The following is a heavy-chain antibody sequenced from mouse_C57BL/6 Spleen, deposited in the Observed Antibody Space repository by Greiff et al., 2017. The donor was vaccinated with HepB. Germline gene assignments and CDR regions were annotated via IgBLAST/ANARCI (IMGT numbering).Heavy chain of an antibody. Sequence: EVQLQQSGPELVKPGASVKIPCKASGYTFTDYNMDWVKQSHGKSLEWIGDINPNNGGTIYNQKFKGKATLTVEKSSSTAYMELRSLTSEDTAVYYCASDYGSVFAYWGQGTLVTVSA. CDR3: ASDYGSVFAY. J-gene: IGHJ3*01. CDR1: GYTFTDYN. CDR2: INPNNGGT. V-gene: IGHV1-18*01. D-gene: IGHD1-1*01.